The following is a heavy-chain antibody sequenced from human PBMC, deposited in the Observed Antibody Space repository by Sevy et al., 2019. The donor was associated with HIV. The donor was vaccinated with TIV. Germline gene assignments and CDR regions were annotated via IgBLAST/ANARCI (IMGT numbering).Heavy chain of an antibody. D-gene: IGHD6-13*01. J-gene: IGHJ6*03. CDR3: ARDKIAAAEVYMDV. CDR2: ISSSSSYI. Sequence: GGSLRLSCAASGFTFSSYSMNWVRQAPGKGLEWVSSISSSSSYIYYADSVKGRFTISRDNAKNSLYLQMNSLRAEDTAVYYCARDKIAAAEVYMDVWRKGTTVTVSS. CDR1: GFTFSSYS. V-gene: IGHV3-21*01.